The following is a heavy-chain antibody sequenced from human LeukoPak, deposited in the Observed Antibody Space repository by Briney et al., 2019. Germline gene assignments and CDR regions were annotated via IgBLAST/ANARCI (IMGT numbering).Heavy chain of an antibody. CDR2: IYSTGST. D-gene: IGHD6-13*01. J-gene: IGHJ4*02. V-gene: IGHV4-4*07. CDR3: ARGIADPYSFDS. CDR1: GGSINFYY. Sequence: SETLSLTCTVSGGSINFYYWSWIRQPAGKRLEWIGRIYSTGSTNYSPSLKSRVTMSVDKSKNQFSLNLSSVTAADTAVHYCARGIADPYSFDSWGQGTLVTVSS.